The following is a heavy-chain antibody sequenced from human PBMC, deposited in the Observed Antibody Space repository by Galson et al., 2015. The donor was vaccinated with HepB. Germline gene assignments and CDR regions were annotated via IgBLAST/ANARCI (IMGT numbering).Heavy chain of an antibody. CDR2: TGSGTSTI. CDR3: ARAPHCTNGICYVRYYMDV. CDR1: GFTFSNYH. Sequence: SLRLSCAVSGFTFSNYHMNWVRQAPGKGLEWVSYTGSGTSTIYYADSVKGRFTISRDNAKNSLYLQMNSLRAEDTAVYYCARAPHCTNGICYVRYYMDVWGKGTTVTVSS. D-gene: IGHD2-8*01. V-gene: IGHV3-48*01. J-gene: IGHJ6*03.